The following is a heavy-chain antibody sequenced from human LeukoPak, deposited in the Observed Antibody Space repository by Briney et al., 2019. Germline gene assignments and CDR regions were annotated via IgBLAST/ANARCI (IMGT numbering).Heavy chain of an antibody. V-gene: IGHV4-34*01. D-gene: IGHD1-14*01. Sequence: SETLSLTCAVYGGSFSGYYWSWIRQPPGKGLEWIGEINHSGSTYYNPSLKSRVTISVDTSKNQFSLKLSSVTAADTAVYYCARDQYNVFDYWGQGTLVTVPS. CDR1: GGSFSGYY. CDR3: ARDQYNVFDY. J-gene: IGHJ4*02. CDR2: INHSGST.